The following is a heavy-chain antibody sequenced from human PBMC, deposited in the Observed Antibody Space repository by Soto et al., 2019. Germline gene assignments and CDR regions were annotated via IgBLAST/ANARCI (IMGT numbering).Heavy chain of an antibody. CDR3: AKDNLWFGELLLGAFDY. CDR1: GFTFDDYA. Sequence: PGGSLRLSCAASGFTFDDYAMHWVRQAPGKALEWVSGISWNSGSIGYADSVKGRFTISRDNAKNSLYLQMNSLRAEDTALYYCAKDNLWFGELLLGAFDYWGQGTLVTVSS. J-gene: IGHJ4*02. D-gene: IGHD3-10*01. CDR2: ISWNSGSI. V-gene: IGHV3-9*01.